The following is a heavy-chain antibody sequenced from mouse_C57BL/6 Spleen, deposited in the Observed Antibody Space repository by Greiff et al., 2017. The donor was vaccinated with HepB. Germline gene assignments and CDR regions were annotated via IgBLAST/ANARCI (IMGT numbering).Heavy chain of an antibody. D-gene: IGHD1-1*01. Sequence: DVQLVESGGGLVKPGGSLKLSCAASGFTFSSYAMSWVRQTPEKRLEWVATISDGGSYTYYPDNVKGRFTISRDNAKNNLYLQMSHLKSEDTAMYYCARDHYGSSYASSLDYWGQGTTLTVSS. CDR3: ARDHYGSSYASSLDY. CDR2: ISDGGSYT. V-gene: IGHV5-4*01. CDR1: GFTFSSYA. J-gene: IGHJ2*01.